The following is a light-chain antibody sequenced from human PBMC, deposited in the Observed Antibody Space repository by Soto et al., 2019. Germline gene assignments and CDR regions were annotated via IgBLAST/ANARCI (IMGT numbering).Light chain of an antibody. CDR3: QQYKDYRT. V-gene: IGKV1-5*03. CDR2: KAS. J-gene: IGKJ1*01. CDR1: QIIDNW. Sequence: DIQMTQSPSTLSASVGDRVTITCRVSQIIDNWLAWYQQKPGKVPNLLIYKASTLQSGVPSRFRGSGSGTEFTLTISTLQPDAFATYYCQQYKDYRTFGPGTKVDIK.